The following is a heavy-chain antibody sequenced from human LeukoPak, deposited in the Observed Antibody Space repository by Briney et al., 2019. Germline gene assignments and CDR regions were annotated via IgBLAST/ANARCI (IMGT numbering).Heavy chain of an antibody. CDR2: INPSGGST. CDR1: GYTFTSYY. CDR3: ARDSYPYGSGSYPDY. J-gene: IGHJ4*02. Sequence: ASVKVSCKASGYTFTSYYMHWVRQAPGQGLEWMGIINPSGGSTSYAQKFQGRVTMTRDMSTSTVYMELSSLRSEDTAVYYCARDSYPYGSGSYPDYWGQGTLVTVSS. V-gene: IGHV1-46*01. D-gene: IGHD3-10*01.